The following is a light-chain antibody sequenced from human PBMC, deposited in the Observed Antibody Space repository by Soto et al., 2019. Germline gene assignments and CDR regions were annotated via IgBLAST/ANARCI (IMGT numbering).Light chain of an antibody. CDR3: QQYGTPPS. Sequence: ENVLTQSPDTLSLSPGERVTLSCSASQTVGSRYLAWYQHKPDQAPRLLIYGASSRATGIPDRFSGSGSGTEFTLTIGRLEPEDFAAYYCQQYGTPPSFRGGTKV. CDR2: GAS. CDR1: QTVGSRY. J-gene: IGKJ4*01. V-gene: IGKV3-20*01.